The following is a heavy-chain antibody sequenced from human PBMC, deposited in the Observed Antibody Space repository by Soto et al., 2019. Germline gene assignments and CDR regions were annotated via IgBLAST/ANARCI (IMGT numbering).Heavy chain of an antibody. V-gene: IGHV1-3*01. J-gene: IGHJ6*02. CDR2: INGGNGNT. Sequence: ASVKVSCKASGYSFSTHSIHWVRQAPGQGLEWMGWINGGNGNTKYSQKFRDRVTITRDASASTGYMELSSLRSEDTAVYYCARGKGMEENYYYYGRDVWGQGTTVTVSS. CDR1: GYSFSTHS. CDR3: ARGKGMEENYYYYGRDV. D-gene: IGHD1-1*01.